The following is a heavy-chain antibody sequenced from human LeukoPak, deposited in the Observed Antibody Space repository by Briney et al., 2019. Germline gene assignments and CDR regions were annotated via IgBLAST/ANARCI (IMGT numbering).Heavy chain of an antibody. D-gene: IGHD3-3*01. Sequence: GGSLRLSCSASGFTFSSYSMHWVRQAPGKGLEWAAVISYDGSNKYYADSVKGRFTISRDNSKNTLYLQMNSLRAEDTAVYYCARESLEWLVVGYYYYGMDVWGQGTTVTVSS. V-gene: IGHV3-30*04. CDR2: ISYDGSNK. CDR3: ARESLEWLVVGYYYYGMDV. J-gene: IGHJ6*02. CDR1: GFTFSSYS.